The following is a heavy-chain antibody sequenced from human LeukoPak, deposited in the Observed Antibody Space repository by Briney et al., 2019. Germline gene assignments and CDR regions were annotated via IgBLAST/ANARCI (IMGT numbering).Heavy chain of an antibody. V-gene: IGHV1-18*01. Sequence: ASVKVSCKASGYTFTSYGISWVRQAPGQGLEWMVWISAYNGNTNYAQKFQGRVTMTRDTSISTAYMKLSRLRSDDTAVYYCARLMTTVVTSYWGQGTLVTVSS. CDR3: ARLMTTVVTSY. D-gene: IGHD4-23*01. J-gene: IGHJ4*02. CDR1: GYTFTSYG. CDR2: ISAYNGNT.